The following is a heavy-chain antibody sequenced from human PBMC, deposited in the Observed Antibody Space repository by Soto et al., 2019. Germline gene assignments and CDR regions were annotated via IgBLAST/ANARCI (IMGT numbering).Heavy chain of an antibody. V-gene: IGHV1-18*04. CDR2: ISAYNGNT. Sequence: ASVKVSCKASGYTFTSYGISWVRQAPGQGLEWMGWISAYNGNTNYAQKLQGRVTMTTDTSTSTAYMELRSLRSDDTAVYYCARGSRGGGTGDDAFDIWGQGTMVTVSS. CDR3: ARGSRGGGTGDDAFDI. D-gene: IGHD7-27*01. CDR1: GYTFTSYG. J-gene: IGHJ3*02.